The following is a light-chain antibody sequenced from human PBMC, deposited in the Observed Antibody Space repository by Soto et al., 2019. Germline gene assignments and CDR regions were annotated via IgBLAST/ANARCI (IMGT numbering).Light chain of an antibody. J-gene: IGLJ2*01. CDR3: CSYAGSYTLV. CDR2: DVS. Sequence: QSALTQSRSVSGSPGQSVTISCTGTSSDVGDYNYVSWYQQHPGKAPKVMIYDVSKRPSGVPDRFSGSKSGNTASLTISGLQAEDEADYYCCSYAGSYTLVFGGGTKLTVL. V-gene: IGLV2-11*01. CDR1: SSDVGDYNY.